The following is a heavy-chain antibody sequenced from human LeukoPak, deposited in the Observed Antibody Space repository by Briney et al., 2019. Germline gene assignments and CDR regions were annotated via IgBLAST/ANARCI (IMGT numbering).Heavy chain of an antibody. V-gene: IGHV4-30-4*08. CDR3: AREAVVRGVMGY. J-gene: IGHJ4*02. Sequence: TFDDYGMSWVRQPPGKGLEWIGYIYYSGSTYYNPSLKSRVTISVDTSKNQFSLKLSSVTAADTAVYYCAREAVVRGVMGYWGQGTLVTVSS. CDR2: IYYSGST. D-gene: IGHD3-10*01. CDR1: TFDDYG.